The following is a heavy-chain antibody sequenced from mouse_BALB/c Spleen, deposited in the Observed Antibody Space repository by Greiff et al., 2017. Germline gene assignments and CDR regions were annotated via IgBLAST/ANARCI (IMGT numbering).Heavy chain of an antibody. CDR2: IDPDTGGT. CDR3: TRGGYDVFAD. J-gene: IGHJ3*01. Sequence: QVQLQQSGAELVRPGASVTLSCKASGYTFTDYEMHWVKQTPVHGLEWIGAIDPDTGGTAYNQKFKGKATLTADKSSSTVYMELRSLTSEDSAVYYCTRGGYDVFADWGQGTLVTVSA. V-gene: IGHV1-15*01. D-gene: IGHD2-14*01. CDR1: GYTFTDYE.